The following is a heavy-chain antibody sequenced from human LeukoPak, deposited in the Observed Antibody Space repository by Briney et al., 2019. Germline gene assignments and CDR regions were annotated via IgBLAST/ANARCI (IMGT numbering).Heavy chain of an antibody. Sequence: GESLKISCKGSGYIFSTYWIGWVRQIPGKGLEWIGIIFPGDSDTRYSPSFQGQVTISADKSISTAYLQWSSLKASDTAMYYCARRRDGYNYNWFDPWGQGTLVTVSS. CDR3: ARRRDGYNYNWFDP. J-gene: IGHJ5*02. CDR1: GYIFSTYW. D-gene: IGHD5-24*01. CDR2: IFPGDSDT. V-gene: IGHV5-51*01.